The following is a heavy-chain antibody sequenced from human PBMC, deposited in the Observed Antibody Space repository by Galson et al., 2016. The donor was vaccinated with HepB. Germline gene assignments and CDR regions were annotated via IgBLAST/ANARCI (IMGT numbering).Heavy chain of an antibody. CDR2: ISSSGNAR. D-gene: IGHD4-17*01. Sequence: SLRLSCAASGFTFSSYSMNWIRQAPGKGLEWVSYISSSGNARYYADSVQGRFTISIDNAKNSLFLQMNSLSVEDTAVYYCAKDRGNDYGVYDYWGQGTLVTVSS. CDR3: AKDRGNDYGVYDY. J-gene: IGHJ4*02. CDR1: GFTFSSYS. V-gene: IGHV3-48*01.